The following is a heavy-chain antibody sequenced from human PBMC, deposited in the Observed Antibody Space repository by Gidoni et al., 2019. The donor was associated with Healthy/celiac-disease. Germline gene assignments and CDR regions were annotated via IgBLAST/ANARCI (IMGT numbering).Heavy chain of an antibody. CDR3: ARRSGYYRRFDY. CDR1: GYSFTRYW. J-gene: IGHJ4*02. V-gene: IGHV5-51*01. CDR2: IYPGDCDT. Sequence: EVQLVQSGAEVKRPGVSLKISCQGSGYSFTRYWFGWVRQMPGKGLEWMGIIYPGDCDTRYSPSFQGQVTNSADKSISTAYLQWSSLKASDTAMYYCARRSGYYRRFDYWGQGTLVTVSS. D-gene: IGHD3-22*01.